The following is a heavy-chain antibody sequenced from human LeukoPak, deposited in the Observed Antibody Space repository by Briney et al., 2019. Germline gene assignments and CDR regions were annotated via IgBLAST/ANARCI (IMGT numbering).Heavy chain of an antibody. V-gene: IGHV1-69*04. CDR1: GGTFSSYA. CDR2: IIPILGIA. J-gene: IGHJ6*02. Sequence: SVKVSCKASGGTFSSYAISWVRQAPGQGLEWMGRIIPILGIANYAQKFQGRVTITADKSTSTAYMELSSLRSEDTAVYYCARSSGMVRGNGGSHGMDVWGQGTTVTVSS. CDR3: ARSSGMVRGNGGSHGMDV. D-gene: IGHD3-10*01.